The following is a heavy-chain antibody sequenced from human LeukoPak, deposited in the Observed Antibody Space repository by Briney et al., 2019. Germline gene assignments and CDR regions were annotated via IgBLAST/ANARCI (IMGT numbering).Heavy chain of an antibody. J-gene: IGHJ2*01. CDR1: AFSSSTYA. V-gene: IGHV3-23*01. CDR2: VSGSGGST. CDR3: AKTLRESSGREYFDL. D-gene: IGHD6-19*01. Sequence: SGGSLRLSCAASAFSSSTYAMSWVRQAPGKGLEWVSSVSGSGGSTYYADSVKGRFTISRDNSKNTLYLQMNSLTAEDTAEYYCAKTLRESSGREYFDLWGRGTLVTVSS.